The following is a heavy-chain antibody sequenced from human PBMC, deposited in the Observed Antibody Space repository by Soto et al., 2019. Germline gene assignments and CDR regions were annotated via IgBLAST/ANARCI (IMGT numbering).Heavy chain of an antibody. CDR2: IIPIFGTA. CDR1: GGTFSSYA. D-gene: IGHD3-9*01. V-gene: IGHV1-69*01. Sequence: QVQLVQSGAEVKKPGASVKVSCKASGGTFSSYAISWVRQAPGQGLEWMGGIIPIFGTANYAQKCQGRVTITADESTSQGYMELSSLRSEETAVYYCARDLRYFDWLLSLGEYYYYGMDVWGQGTTVTVSS. J-gene: IGHJ6*02. CDR3: ARDLRYFDWLLSLGEYYYYGMDV.